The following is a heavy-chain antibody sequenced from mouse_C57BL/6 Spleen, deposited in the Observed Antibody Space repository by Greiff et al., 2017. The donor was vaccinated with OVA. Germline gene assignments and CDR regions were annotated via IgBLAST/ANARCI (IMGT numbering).Heavy chain of an antibody. D-gene: IGHD1-1*01. CDR1: GYTSTDYY. CDR3: ARPYYYGTSYEGVDY. J-gene: IGHJ4*01. V-gene: IGHV1-19*01. CDR2: INPYNGGT. Sequence: VQLKQSGPVLVKPGASVKMSCKASGYTSTDYYMNWVKQSHGKSLEWIGVINPYNGGTSYNQKFKGKATLTVDKSSSTAYMELNSLTSEDSAVYYCARPYYYGTSYEGVDYWGQGTSVTVSS.